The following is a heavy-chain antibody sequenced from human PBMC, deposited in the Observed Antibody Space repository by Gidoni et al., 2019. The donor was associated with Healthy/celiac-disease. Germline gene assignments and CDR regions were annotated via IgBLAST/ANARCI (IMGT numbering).Heavy chain of an antibody. Sequence: QVQLVQSGAAVKKPGSSVKVSCKASGGTFSSYAISWVRQAPGQGLEWMGGIIPIFGTANYAQKCQGRVTITADESTSTAYMGLSSLGSEDTAVYYCAREERGRGFGDFYGMDVWGQGTTVTVSS. V-gene: IGHV1-69*01. CDR2: IIPIFGTA. D-gene: IGHD3-10*01. J-gene: IGHJ6*02. CDR1: GGTFSSYA. CDR3: AREERGRGFGDFYGMDV.